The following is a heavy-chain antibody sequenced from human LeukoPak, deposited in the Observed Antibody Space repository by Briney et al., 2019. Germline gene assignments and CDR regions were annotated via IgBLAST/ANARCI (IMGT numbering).Heavy chain of an antibody. D-gene: IGHD1-7*01. J-gene: IGHJ4*02. V-gene: IGHV1-2*02. Sequence: ASVKVSCKASGYTFTGYYMHWVRQAPGQGLEWMGWINPNSGGTNYAQKFQGRVTMTRDTSISTAYMELSRLRSDDTAVYYCGRICLGYNWNYGAYYFEYRGQGTLVTVSS. CDR1: GYTFTGYY. CDR3: GRICLGYNWNYGAYYFEY. CDR2: INPNSGGT.